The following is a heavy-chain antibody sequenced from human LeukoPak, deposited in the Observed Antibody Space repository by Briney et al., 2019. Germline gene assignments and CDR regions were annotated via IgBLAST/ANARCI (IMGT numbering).Heavy chain of an antibody. CDR2: IGSGGVDT. Sequence: GGSLRLSCSASGFTFSSYAMSWVRQAPGKGLEWASGIGSGGVDTHYADSVKGRFTISRDNSKNTVFLQMNDLRGDDTAVYYCARPGLTVAGTRWFDPWGQGTLVTISS. D-gene: IGHD6-19*01. J-gene: IGHJ5*02. CDR3: ARPGLTVAGTRWFDP. CDR1: GFTFSSYA. V-gene: IGHV3-23*01.